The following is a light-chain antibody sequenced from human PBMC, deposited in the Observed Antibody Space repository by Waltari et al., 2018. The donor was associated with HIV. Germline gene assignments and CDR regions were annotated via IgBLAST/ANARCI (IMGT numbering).Light chain of an antibody. V-gene: IGLV2-8*01. CDR2: PVN. Sequence: QSALTQPPSAPGSPAQSVTLSCTGTSSPVGGFDYLSWYQQHPAKAPNLLIYPVNRRPSGVPDRFSGSKSGNTASLTVSGLQTEDEADYYCSSYADTNNVLFGGGTKLTVL. CDR3: SSYADTNNVL. CDR1: SSPVGGFDY. J-gene: IGLJ3*02.